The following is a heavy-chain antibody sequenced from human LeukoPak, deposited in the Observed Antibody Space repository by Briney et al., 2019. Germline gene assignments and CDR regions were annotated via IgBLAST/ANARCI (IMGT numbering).Heavy chain of an antibody. D-gene: IGHD2-2*01. Sequence: ASVKVSCKASGYTLTSYAMHWVRQAPGQRLEWMGWINAGNGNTKYSQKFQGRVTITRDTSASTAYMELSSLRSEDTAVYYCARAGYCSSTSCYAGWFDPWGQGTLVTVSS. CDR1: GYTLTSYA. V-gene: IGHV1-3*01. CDR2: INAGNGNT. CDR3: ARAGYCSSTSCYAGWFDP. J-gene: IGHJ5*02.